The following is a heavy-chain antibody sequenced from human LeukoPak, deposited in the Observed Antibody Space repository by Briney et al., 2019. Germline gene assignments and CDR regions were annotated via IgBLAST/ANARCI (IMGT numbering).Heavy chain of an antibody. V-gene: IGHV3-15*01. CDR2: IKSKTDGGTT. CDR3: TTDGPYCSGGSCYSPYYYYYGMDV. CDR1: GFTFSNAW. Sequence: GGSLRLSCAASGFTFSNAWMSWVRQAPGKGLEWVGRIKSKTDGGTTDYAAPVKGRFTISRDDSKNTLYLQVNSLKTEDTAVYYCTTDGPYCSGGSCYSPYYYYYGMDVRGKGTTVTVSS. J-gene: IGHJ6*04. D-gene: IGHD2-15*01.